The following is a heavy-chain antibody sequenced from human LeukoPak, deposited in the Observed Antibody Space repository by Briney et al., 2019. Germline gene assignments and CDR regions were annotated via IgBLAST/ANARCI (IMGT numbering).Heavy chain of an antibody. Sequence: SVKVSCKASGCTFSSYSISWVRQAPGQGLEWMGRIIPILGIANYAQKFQGRVTITADKSTSTAYMELSSLRSEDTAVYYCAPVYYYDSSGYYLPYWGQGTLVTVSS. CDR3: APVYYYDSSGYYLPY. J-gene: IGHJ4*02. V-gene: IGHV1-69*02. CDR1: GCTFSSYS. D-gene: IGHD3-22*01. CDR2: IIPILGIA.